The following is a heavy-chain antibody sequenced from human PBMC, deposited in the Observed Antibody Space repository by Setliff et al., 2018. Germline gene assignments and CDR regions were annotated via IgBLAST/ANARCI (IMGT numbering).Heavy chain of an antibody. D-gene: IGHD2-2*01. V-gene: IGHV1-18*01. CDR3: SRLVRFCTRTSCQRLSGDDY. CDR2: ISPYTGNA. CDR1: GYTFADYG. Sequence: ASVKVSCKASGYTFADYGVTWVRQAPGQGLEWVGWISPYTGNAYYAPKFQGRVSLTTDTSTTTAYMDLRSLRPDDTAIYLCSRLVRFCTRTSCQRLSGDDYWGQGTLVT. J-gene: IGHJ4*02.